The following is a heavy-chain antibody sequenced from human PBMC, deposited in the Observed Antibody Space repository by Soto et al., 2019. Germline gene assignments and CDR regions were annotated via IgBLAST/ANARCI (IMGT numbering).Heavy chain of an antibody. CDR3: ARSGHTFGGVV. J-gene: IGHJ4*02. CDR2: VYYSGST. D-gene: IGHD3-16*01. Sequence: NPSETLSLTCTVSGASMSNYYGSWIRQPPGKGLEHIGYVYYSGSTNYSPSLKSRVTISLDTSNNQFSLNLNSVTAADTAIYYCARSGHTFGGVVWGPGILVTVSS. CDR1: GASMSNYY. V-gene: IGHV4-59*01.